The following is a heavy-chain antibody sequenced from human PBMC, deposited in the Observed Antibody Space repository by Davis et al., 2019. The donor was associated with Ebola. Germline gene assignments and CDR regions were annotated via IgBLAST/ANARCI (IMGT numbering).Heavy chain of an antibody. Sequence: SETLSLTCTVSGGSIISPGYYWAWIRQPPGKGLEWIGNIHYLGNTNYNPSLKSRVTMSVDTSKNQFSLNLSSVTAADTAVYYCARHSSIRRPYFDYWGQGTLVTVSS. J-gene: IGHJ4*02. CDR1: GGSIISPGYY. V-gene: IGHV4-39*01. CDR3: ARHSSIRRPYFDY. CDR2: IHYLGNT. D-gene: IGHD2-2*01.